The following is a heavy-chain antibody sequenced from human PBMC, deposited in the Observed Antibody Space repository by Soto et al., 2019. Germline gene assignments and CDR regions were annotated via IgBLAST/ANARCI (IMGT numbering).Heavy chain of an antibody. Sequence: QVQLVQSGAEVKKPGASVKVSCKASGYSFTSYYMHWVRQAPGQGLEWMGLINPSGGSTTYAQKCHGRLNLTRETSTSTDYMELSSLGSEDTAVYYCARDNSRAYGSGLMAWWFDPWGQGTLVTVSS. CDR3: ARDNSRAYGSGLMAWWFDP. CDR1: GYSFTSYY. V-gene: IGHV1-46*01. J-gene: IGHJ5*02. CDR2: INPSGGST. D-gene: IGHD3-10*01.